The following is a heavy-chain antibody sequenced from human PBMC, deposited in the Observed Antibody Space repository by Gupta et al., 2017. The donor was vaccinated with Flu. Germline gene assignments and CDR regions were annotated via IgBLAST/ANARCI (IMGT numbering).Heavy chain of an antibody. D-gene: IGHD6-19*01. CDR2: VYYSGST. V-gene: IGHV4-39*02. CDR3: ARERSAWPNWLDP. J-gene: IGHJ5*02. Sequence: STNSYYGGWTRQPPGKGLEWIASVYYSGSTYYNPSLKSRVTISLDTSENQFSLKLYSVTAADTAVYYCARERSAWPNWLDPWGQGTLVTVSS. CDR1: STNSYY.